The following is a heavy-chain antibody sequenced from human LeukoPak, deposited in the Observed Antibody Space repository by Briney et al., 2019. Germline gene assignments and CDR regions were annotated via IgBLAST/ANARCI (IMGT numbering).Heavy chain of an antibody. V-gene: IGHV3-11*01. D-gene: IGHD6-19*01. CDR1: GFTFSDYY. CDR2: ISSSGSTI. Sequence: PGGSLRLSGAASGFTFSDYYMSWIRQAPGKGLEWVSYISSSGSTIYYADSVKGRFTISGDNAKNSLYLQMNSLRAEDTAVYYCARERRYSSGYDAFDIWGQGTMVTVSS. J-gene: IGHJ3*02. CDR3: ARERRYSSGYDAFDI.